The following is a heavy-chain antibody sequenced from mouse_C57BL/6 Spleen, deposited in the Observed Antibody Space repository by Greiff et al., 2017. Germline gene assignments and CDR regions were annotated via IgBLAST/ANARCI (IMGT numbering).Heavy chain of an antibody. CDR3: TRRSFITTGFDV. CDR2: IYPGNSDT. V-gene: IGHV1-5*01. D-gene: IGHD1-1*01. Sequence: VQLQQSGTVLARPGASVKMSCKTSGYTFTSYWMHWVKQRPGQGLEWIGAIYPGNSDTSYNQKFKGKATLTAVTSASTAYMELSSLTDEDSAVXYCTRRSFITTGFDVWGTGTTVTVSS. CDR1: GYTFTSYW. J-gene: IGHJ1*03.